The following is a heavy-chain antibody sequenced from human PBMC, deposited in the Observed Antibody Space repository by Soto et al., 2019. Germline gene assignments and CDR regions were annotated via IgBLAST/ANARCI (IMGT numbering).Heavy chain of an antibody. Sequence: QVRLVESGGGAVQPGDSLRLSCDASGFTFSTYALHWVRQAPGKGLEWVAFISYTGANQYYADSVKGRFTVSRDNSKNIASLQMTSLKPEDSAVYYCGRDAFLYSRGAYYDHWGQGTLVTVSS. CDR2: ISYTGANQ. CDR1: GFTFSTYA. D-gene: IGHD4-4*01. J-gene: IGHJ4*02. CDR3: GRDAFLYSRGAYYDH. V-gene: IGHV3-30-3*01.